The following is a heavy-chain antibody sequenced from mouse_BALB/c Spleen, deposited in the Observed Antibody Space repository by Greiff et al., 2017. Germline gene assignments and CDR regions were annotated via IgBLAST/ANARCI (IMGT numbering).Heavy chain of an antibody. CDR3: ARGAGGPYFDY. V-gene: IGHV1S137*01. CDR2: ISTYYGDA. CDR1: GYTFTDYA. J-gene: IGHJ2*01. Sequence: VQLQQSGAELVRPGVSVKISCKGSGYTFTDYAMHWVKQSHAKSLEWIGVISTYYGDASYNQKFKGKATMTVDKSSSTAYMELARLTSEDSAIYYCARGAGGPYFDYWGQGTTLTVSS. D-gene: IGHD3-3*01.